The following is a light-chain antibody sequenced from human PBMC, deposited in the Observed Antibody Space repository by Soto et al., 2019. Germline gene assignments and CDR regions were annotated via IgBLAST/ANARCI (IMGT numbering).Light chain of an antibody. CDR2: EVN. CDR1: SSDVGGYNY. Sequence: QSVLTQPPSASGSPGQSVAISCTGTSSDVGGYNYVSWYQQHPGKAPKLMIYEVNKRPSGVPDRFSGSKSGNTASLTVSGLQAEDEAEYYCGSYAGSSNVFGTGTKVTVL. V-gene: IGLV2-8*01. J-gene: IGLJ1*01. CDR3: GSYAGSSNV.